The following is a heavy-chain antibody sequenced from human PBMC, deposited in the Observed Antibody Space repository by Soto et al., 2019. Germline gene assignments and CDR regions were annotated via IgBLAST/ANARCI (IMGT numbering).Heavy chain of an antibody. D-gene: IGHD2-15*01. CDR2: ISSSSSTI. V-gene: IGHV3-48*01. CDR3: ARGRALVYCSGGSCYSP. J-gene: IGHJ4*02. CDR1: GFTFSSYS. Sequence: EVQLVESGGGLVQPGGSLRLSCAASGFTFSSYSMNWVRQAQGKGLEWVSYISSSSSTIYYADSVKGRFTISRDNAKNSLYLQMNSLRAEDTAVYYCARGRALVYCSGGSCYSPGGQGTLVTVSS.